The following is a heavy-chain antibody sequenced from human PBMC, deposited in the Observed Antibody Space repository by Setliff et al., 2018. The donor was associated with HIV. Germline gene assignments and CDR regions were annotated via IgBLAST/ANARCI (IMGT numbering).Heavy chain of an antibody. J-gene: IGHJ3*02. CDR1: SGSISSYY. CDR3: ARDRYYYDSSGYSGAFDI. V-gene: IGHV4-59*01. D-gene: IGHD3-22*01. CDR2: IYYSGST. Sequence: PSETLSLTCTVSSGSISSYYWTWIRQPPGKGLEWIGYIYYSGSTNYNPSLKSRVTISVDTSKNQFSLKLSSVTAADTAVYYCARDRYYYDSSGYSGAFDIWGQGTVVTVSS.